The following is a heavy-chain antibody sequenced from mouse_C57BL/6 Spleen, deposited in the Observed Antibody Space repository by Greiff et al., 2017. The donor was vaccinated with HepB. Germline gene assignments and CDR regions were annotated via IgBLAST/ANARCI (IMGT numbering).Heavy chain of an antibody. D-gene: IGHD2-5*01. V-gene: IGHV1-82*01. CDR2: IYPGDGDT. J-gene: IGHJ2*01. CDR1: GYAFSSSW. Sequence: VQLQQSGPELVKPGASVKISCKASGYAFSSSWMNWVKQRPGKGLEWIGRIYPGDGDTNYNGKFKGKATLTADKSSSTAYMQLSSLTSEDSAVYFVTRWSKEYYFDYGGQGTTLTVSS. CDR3: TRWSKEYYFDY.